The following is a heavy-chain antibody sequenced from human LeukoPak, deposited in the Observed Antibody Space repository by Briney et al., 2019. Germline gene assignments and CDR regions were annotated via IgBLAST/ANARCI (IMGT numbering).Heavy chain of an antibody. CDR2: MNPNSGNT. CDR1: GYTFTSYD. Sequence: GASVKVSCKASGYTFTSYDINWVRQATGQGLEWMGWMNPNSGNTGYAQKFQGRVTMTRNTSISTAYMELSSLRSGDTAVYYCARIESRAYDFWSGYYSWHLGAFDPWGQGTLVTVSS. CDR3: ARIESRAYDFWSGYYSWHLGAFDP. J-gene: IGHJ5*02. D-gene: IGHD3-3*01. V-gene: IGHV1-8*01.